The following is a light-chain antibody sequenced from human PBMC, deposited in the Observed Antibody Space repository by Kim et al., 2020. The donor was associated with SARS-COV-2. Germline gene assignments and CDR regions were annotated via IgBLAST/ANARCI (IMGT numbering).Light chain of an antibody. Sequence: QSALTQPRSVSGSPGQSVTFSCTGTSSDVGEYSSVSWYQHHPGKAPKLMIYDVSKRPSGVPDRFSGSKSGNTASLTISGLLAQDEADYYCCSYAGSYTVVFGGVTQLTVL. CDR1: SSDVGEYSS. CDR2: DVS. V-gene: IGLV2-11*01. CDR3: CSYAGSYTVV. J-gene: IGLJ2*01.